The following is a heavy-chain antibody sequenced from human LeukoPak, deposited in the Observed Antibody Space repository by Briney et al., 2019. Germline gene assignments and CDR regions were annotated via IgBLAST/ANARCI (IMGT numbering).Heavy chain of an antibody. CDR1: GFTFSGFW. CDR2: IKQDGSEI. CDR3: ARAGVAVAATLWD. J-gene: IGHJ4*02. D-gene: IGHD6-19*01. V-gene: IGHV3-7*04. Sequence: TGGSLRLSCAASGFTFSGFWMNWVRQAPGKGLEWVANIKQDGSEIYYEDSVKGRFTISRDNAKNSLYLQMNSLRVEETAVYYCARAGVAVAATLWDWGQGALVTVSS.